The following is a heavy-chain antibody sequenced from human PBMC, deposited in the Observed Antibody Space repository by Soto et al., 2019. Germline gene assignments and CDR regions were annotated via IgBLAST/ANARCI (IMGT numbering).Heavy chain of an antibody. D-gene: IGHD4-17*01. J-gene: IGHJ6*03. CDR1: GGSISSSNW. CDR2: IYHSGST. V-gene: IGHV4-4*02. Sequence: SETLSLTCAVSGGSISSSNWWSWVRQPPGKGLEWIGEIYHSGSTNYNPSLKSRVTISVDKSKNQFSLKLSSVTAADTAVYYCAKDRAEYGDYDLYYYYMDVWGKGTTVTVSS. CDR3: AKDRAEYGDYDLYYYYMDV.